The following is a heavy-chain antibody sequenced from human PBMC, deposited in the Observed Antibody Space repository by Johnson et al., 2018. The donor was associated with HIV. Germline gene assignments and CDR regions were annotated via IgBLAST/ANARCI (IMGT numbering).Heavy chain of an antibody. J-gene: IGHJ3*02. D-gene: IGHD2-15*01. CDR1: GITVGTNY. CDR3: ARDRTYWSGGSCYFDAFDI. V-gene: IGHV3-66*01. CDR2: IYSVGST. Sequence: VLLVESGGGLVQPGGSLRLSCAASGITVGTNYMSWVRQAPGKGLEWVSVIYSVGSTSYADSVKGRFTIYRDNSKNNPYLQMNSLRAEDTAVYYCARDRTYWSGGSCYFDAFDIWGQGTMVTVSS.